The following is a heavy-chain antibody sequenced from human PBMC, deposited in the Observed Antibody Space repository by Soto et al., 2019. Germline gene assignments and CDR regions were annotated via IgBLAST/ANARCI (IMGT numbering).Heavy chain of an antibody. CDR2: IYYSGST. D-gene: IGHD3-3*01. CDR3: ARGVYDYWSGYYAGSGLDV. J-gene: IGHJ6*02. V-gene: IGHV4-39*01. CDR1: GGSISSSSYY. Sequence: SETLSLTCTVSGGSISSSSYYWGWIRQPPGKGLEWIGSIYYSGSTYYNPSLKSRVTISVDTSKKQFSLKLRSVTAADTAVYYCARGVYDYWSGYYAGSGLDVWGQGTTVTVSS.